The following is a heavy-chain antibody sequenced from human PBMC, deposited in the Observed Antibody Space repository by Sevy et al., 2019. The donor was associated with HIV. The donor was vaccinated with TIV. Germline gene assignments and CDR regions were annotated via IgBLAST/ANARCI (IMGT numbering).Heavy chain of an antibody. V-gene: IGHV3-30-3*01. Sequence: GGCLRLSCAASGFTFSSYAMHWVRQAPGKGLEWVAVISYDGSNKYYADSVKGRFTISRDNSKNTLYLQMNSLRAEDTAVYYCARDQYSSGWSGVYWGQGTLVTVSS. J-gene: IGHJ4*02. CDR2: ISYDGSNK. D-gene: IGHD6-19*01. CDR1: GFTFSSYA. CDR3: ARDQYSSGWSGVY.